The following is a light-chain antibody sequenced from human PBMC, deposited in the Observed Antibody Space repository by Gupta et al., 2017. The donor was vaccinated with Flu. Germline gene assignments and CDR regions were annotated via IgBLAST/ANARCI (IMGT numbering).Light chain of an antibody. V-gene: IGLV2-14*01. Sequence: QSPLTHPASMPGSPGQSITIHCTGTPLDVGGYYYVSWYQQYPGEVPKLLIYEVNRRSSGTPHRFSGSKSGNTASLTISGLQSEDEADYYCLSYTSRTSWVFGGGT. CDR1: PLDVGGYYY. CDR2: EVN. CDR3: LSYTSRTSWV. J-gene: IGLJ3*02.